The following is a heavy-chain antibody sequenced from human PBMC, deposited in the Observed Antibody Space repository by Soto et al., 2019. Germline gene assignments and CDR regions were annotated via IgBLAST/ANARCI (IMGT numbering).Heavy chain of an antibody. Sequence: QVQLQESGPGLVKPSQTLSLTCTVSGGSISSGDYYWSWIRQPPGKGLEWIGYIYYSGSTYYNPSLKSRVTISVDPSKNQFSLKLSSVTAADTAVYYCARVLSYYYGSGSYYWSKPLGYFDYWGQGTLVTVSS. V-gene: IGHV4-30-4*01. CDR1: GGSISSGDYY. D-gene: IGHD3-10*01. CDR3: ARVLSYYYGSGSYYWSKPLGYFDY. CDR2: IYYSGST. J-gene: IGHJ4*02.